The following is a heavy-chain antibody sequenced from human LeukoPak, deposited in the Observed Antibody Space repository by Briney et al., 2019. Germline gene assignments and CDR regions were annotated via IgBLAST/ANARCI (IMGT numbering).Heavy chain of an antibody. CDR1: GFTFSSYW. V-gene: IGHV3-48*04. CDR3: ARVTGYWGSGNYYFDY. CDR2: ISTSGTTI. D-gene: IGHD3-10*01. Sequence: PGGSLRLSCAASGFTFSSYWMHWVRQAPGEGLEWLSFISTSGTTIYYADSVKGRFTISRDNAKNSLYLQMNSLRAEDTAVYYCARVTGYWGSGNYYFDYWGQGTLVTVSS. J-gene: IGHJ4*02.